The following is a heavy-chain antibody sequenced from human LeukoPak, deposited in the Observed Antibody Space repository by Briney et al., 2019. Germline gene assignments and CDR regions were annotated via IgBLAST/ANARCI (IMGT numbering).Heavy chain of an antibody. CDR1: GFSFSYFW. D-gene: IGHD2-2*01. V-gene: IGHV3-7*01. CDR2: IKQDGSET. J-gene: IGHJ3*02. CDR3: ARDSVSCRGCAFDI. Sequence: PGGSLRLSCAASGFSFSYFWMSWVRQAPGKGLEWVANIKQDGSETYYVASVKGRFTISRDNAKNSLYLQMNSLRAEDTAVYYCARDSVSCRGCAFDIWGQGTIITVSS.